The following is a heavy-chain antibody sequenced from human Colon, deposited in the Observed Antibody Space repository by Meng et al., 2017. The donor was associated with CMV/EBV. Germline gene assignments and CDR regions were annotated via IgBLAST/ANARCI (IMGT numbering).Heavy chain of an antibody. CDR1: GDPISSGSHS. CDR3: ARDLTNKWFYY. D-gene: IGHD1-26*01. J-gene: IGHJ4*02. CDR2: MYFSGIA. V-gene: IGHV4-39*07. Sequence: LQESGPGLVKPAETLSLTCTASGDPISSGSHSWAWFRQPPGKRLEWIGSMYFSGIADYNPSLKSRVTISLHATQKQFSLRLTSVTAADSAVYFCARDLTNKWFYYWGQGTLVTVSS.